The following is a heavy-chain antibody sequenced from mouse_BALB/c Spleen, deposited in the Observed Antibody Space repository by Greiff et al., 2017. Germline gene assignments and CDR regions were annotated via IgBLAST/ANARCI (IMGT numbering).Heavy chain of an antibody. CDR2: ISSGGSYT. J-gene: IGHJ4*01. V-gene: IGHV5-9-4*01. Sequence: EVNVVESGGGLVKPGGSLKLSCAASGFTFSSYAMSWVRQSPEKRLEWVAEISSGGSYTYYPDTVTGRFTISRDNAKNTLYLEMSSLRSEDTAMYYCARDNYAGDAMDYWGQGTSVTVSS. CDR3: ARDNYAGDAMDY. D-gene: IGHD1-1*02. CDR1: GFTFSSYA.